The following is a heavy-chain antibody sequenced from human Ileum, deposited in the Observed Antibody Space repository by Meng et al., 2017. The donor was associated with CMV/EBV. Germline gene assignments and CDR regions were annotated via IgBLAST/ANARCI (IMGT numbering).Heavy chain of an antibody. Sequence: GESLKISWSGSGVAFRNNYLHWVRQAPGKGPEWLSLSPYYGDDAYYAASVRGRFTISKDNSGNVVTLQMNNLRSEDTAVYYCVKSRATLGAFDLWGRGTQVTVSS. CDR2: SPYYGDDA. J-gene: IGHJ3*01. CDR3: VKSRATLGAFDL. CDR1: GVAFRNNY. V-gene: IGHV3-30*18.